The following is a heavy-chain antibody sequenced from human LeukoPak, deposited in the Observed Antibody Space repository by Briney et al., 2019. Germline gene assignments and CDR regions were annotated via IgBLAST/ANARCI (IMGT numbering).Heavy chain of an antibody. D-gene: IGHD1-14*01. Sequence: GGSLTHSRTASGFTFSACAMSWVGQAPGKGLEWVSLISSSTSYISYADSVKGRFTISRDNAKSSLWLQMNSLRAEDTAVYYCATPTNRLFLLWLQGTMVTVSS. CDR2: ISSSTSYI. CDR1: GFTFSACA. V-gene: IGHV3-21*01. CDR3: ATPTNRLFLL. J-gene: IGHJ3*01.